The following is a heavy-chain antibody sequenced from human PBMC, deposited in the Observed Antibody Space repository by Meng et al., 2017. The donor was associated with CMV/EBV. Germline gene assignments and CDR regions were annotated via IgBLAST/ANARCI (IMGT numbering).Heavy chain of an antibody. CDR2: IIPIFGTA. D-gene: IGHD3-22*01. J-gene: IGHJ4*02. CDR3: ARDSGNSSGYYPFFDY. V-gene: IGHV1-69*01. Sequence: SGGTFSSYAISWVRPAPGQGLEWMGGIIPIFGTANYAQKFQGRVTITADESTSTAYMELSSLRSEDTAVYYCARDSGNSSGYYPFFDYWGQGTLVTVSS. CDR1: GGTFSSYA.